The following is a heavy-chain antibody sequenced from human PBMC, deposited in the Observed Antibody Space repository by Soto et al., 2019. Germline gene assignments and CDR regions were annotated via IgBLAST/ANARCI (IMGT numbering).Heavy chain of an antibody. Sequence: ASVKVSCKASGYTFTGCYMHWVRQAPGQGLEWMGWINPNSGGTNYAQKFQGRVTMTRDTSISTAYMELSRLRSDDTAVYYCARGLAISPYIAAAGRNWFDPWGQGTLVTVSS. D-gene: IGHD6-13*01. V-gene: IGHV1-2*02. CDR1: GYTFTGCY. CDR2: INPNSGGT. J-gene: IGHJ5*02. CDR3: ARGLAISPYIAAAGRNWFDP.